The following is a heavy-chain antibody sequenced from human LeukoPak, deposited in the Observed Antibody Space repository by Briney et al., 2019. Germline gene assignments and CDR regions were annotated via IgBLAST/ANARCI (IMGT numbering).Heavy chain of an antibody. J-gene: IGHJ4*02. CDR2: INHSGST. D-gene: IGHD4-17*01. CDR3: AAMTTVTMYSYFFDS. V-gene: IGHV4-34*01. Sequence: SETLSLTCAVYGGSFRGYYWSWIRQAPGKGLEWIGEINHSGSTNYNPSLKSRVTISVDTSKNQFSLKLSSVTAADTAVYYCAAMTTVTMYSYFFDSWGQGTLLTVSS. CDR1: GGSFRGYY.